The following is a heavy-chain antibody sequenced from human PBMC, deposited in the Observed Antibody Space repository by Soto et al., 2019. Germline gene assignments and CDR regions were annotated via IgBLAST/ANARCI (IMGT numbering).Heavy chain of an antibody. CDR1: GGSISSGGYY. Sequence: QVQLLESGPGLVKASETLSLTCSISGGSISSGGYYWSWVRQRPGKGLEWIGYVYFNENTYYNPSLRSRVNISVGTSKSQFSLRLSSVTAADAAVYYCARQITMPRGIDFRGPGISVSVSS. V-gene: IGHV4-31*03. J-gene: IGHJ4*02. D-gene: IGHD2-2*01. CDR3: ARQITMPRGIDF. CDR2: VYFNENT.